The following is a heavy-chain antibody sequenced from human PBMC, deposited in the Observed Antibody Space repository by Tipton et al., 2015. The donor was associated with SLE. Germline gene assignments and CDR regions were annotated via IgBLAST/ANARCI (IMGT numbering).Heavy chain of an antibody. Sequence: GSLRPSCTVSGGSISSYYWSWIRQPPGKGLEWIGYIYYSGSTNYNPSLKSRVTISVDTSKNQFSLKLSSVTAADTAVYYCARGDHPLPWFDPWGQGTLVTVSS. V-gene: IGHV4-59*01. CDR1: GGSISSYY. CDR3: ARGDHPLPWFDP. CDR2: IYYSGST. J-gene: IGHJ5*02.